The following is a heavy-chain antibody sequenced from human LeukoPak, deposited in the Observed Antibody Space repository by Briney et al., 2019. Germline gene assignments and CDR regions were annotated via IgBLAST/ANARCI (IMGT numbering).Heavy chain of an antibody. V-gene: IGHV1-69*04. CDR1: GGTFSSYA. D-gene: IGHD6-13*01. CDR3: ARDPYSSSWYWFDP. CDR2: IIPILGIA. Sequence: ASVKVSCKASGGTFSSYAISWVRQAPGQGLEWMGRIIPILGIANYAQKFQGRVTITADKSTSTAYMELSSLRSEDTAVYYCARDPYSSSWYWFDPWGQGTLVTVSS. J-gene: IGHJ5*02.